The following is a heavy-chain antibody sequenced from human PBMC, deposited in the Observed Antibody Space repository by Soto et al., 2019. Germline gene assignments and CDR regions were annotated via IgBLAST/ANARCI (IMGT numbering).Heavy chain of an antibody. V-gene: IGHV3-15*07. CDR1: GFTFSNAW. CDR3: TTRGTYGSESPYYFDY. Sequence: EVQLVESGGGLVKPGGSLRLSCAASGFTFSNAWMNWVRQAPGKGLEWVPGLKSKPDGGTTDYAAPVKGRFTISRDDSKNTLYLQMNSLKTEDTAVYYCTTRGTYGSESPYYFDYWGQGTLVTVSS. CDR2: LKSKPDGGTT. D-gene: IGHD3-10*01. J-gene: IGHJ4*02.